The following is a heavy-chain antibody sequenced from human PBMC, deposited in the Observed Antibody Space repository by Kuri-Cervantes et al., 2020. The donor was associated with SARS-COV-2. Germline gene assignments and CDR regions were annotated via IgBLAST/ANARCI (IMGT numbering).Heavy chain of an antibody. CDR2: IYHGGST. V-gene: IGHV4-4*02. D-gene: IGHD2-2*01. J-gene: IGHJ3*02. Sequence: SETLSLTCAVSGDSISSDHWWGWVRQPPGKGLEWIGEIYHGGSTNYNPSLKSRVTISIDKSKKQFSLNLRSVTAADTAVYYCARDRKVPANRDAFDIWGPGTMVTVSS. CDR1: GDSISSDHW. CDR3: ARDRKVPANRDAFDI.